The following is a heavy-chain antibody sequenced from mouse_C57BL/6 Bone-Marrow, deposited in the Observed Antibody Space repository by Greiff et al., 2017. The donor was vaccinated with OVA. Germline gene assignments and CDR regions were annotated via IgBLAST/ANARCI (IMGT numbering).Heavy chain of an antibody. CDR3: ALPNWDLAWFAY. V-gene: IGHV1-74*01. J-gene: IGHJ3*01. CDR2: IHPSDSDT. CDR1: GYTFTSYW. D-gene: IGHD4-1*01. Sequence: QVQLKQPGAELVKPGASVKVSCKASGYTFTSYWMHWVKQRPGQGLEWIGRIHPSDSDTNYNQKFKGKATLTVDKSSSTAYMQLSSLTSEDSAVYYCALPNWDLAWFAYWGQGTLVTVSA.